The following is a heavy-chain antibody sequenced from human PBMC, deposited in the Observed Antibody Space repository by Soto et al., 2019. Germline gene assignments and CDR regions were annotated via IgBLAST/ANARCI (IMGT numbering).Heavy chain of an antibody. Sequence: GGSLRLSCAASGFTFGDYPMSWVRQAPGKGLEWLGFIRGKAYGGTAESAPSVEGRFTISRDDSKSIAYLKMNSQKTEDTAVYYCTRIRGYRYGYSDYWGQGTLVTVYS. V-gene: IGHV3-49*04. J-gene: IGHJ4*02. CDR3: TRIRGYRYGYSDY. CDR1: GFTFGDYP. D-gene: IGHD5-18*01. CDR2: IRGKAYGGTA.